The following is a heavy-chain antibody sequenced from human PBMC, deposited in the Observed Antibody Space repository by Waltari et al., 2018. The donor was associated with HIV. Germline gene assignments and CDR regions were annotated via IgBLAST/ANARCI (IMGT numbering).Heavy chain of an antibody. CDR2: IIPIFGTA. CDR3: ARVPPVVGTTGWFDP. V-gene: IGHV1-69*01. Sequence: QVQLVQSGAEVMKPGSSVKVSCKASGGTFSSYAISWVGQAPGQGLEWMGGIIPIFGTANYAQKFQGRVTITADESTSTAYMELSSLRSEDTAVYYCARVPPVVGTTGWFDPWGQGTLVTVSS. J-gene: IGHJ5*02. D-gene: IGHD2-21*02. CDR1: GGTFSSYA.